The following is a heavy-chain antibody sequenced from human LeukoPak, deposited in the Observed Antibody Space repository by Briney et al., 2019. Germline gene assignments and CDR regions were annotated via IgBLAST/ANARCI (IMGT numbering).Heavy chain of an antibody. CDR2: IGSNT. CDR3: VRDVWGFDL. Sequence: GGSLRLSCSTSGFLFSVLAMHWVRQAPGKGLELIGAIGSNTFYADSLRGRFTVSRDDSQSTLYLRMTSLRPEDSAVYYCVRDVWGFDLWGQGTTVTVST. D-gene: IGHD3-16*01. J-gene: IGHJ4*02. V-gene: IGHV3-64D*06. CDR1: GFLFSVLA.